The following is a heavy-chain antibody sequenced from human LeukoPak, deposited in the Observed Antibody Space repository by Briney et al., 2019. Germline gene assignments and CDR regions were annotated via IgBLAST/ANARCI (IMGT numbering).Heavy chain of an antibody. J-gene: IGHJ4*02. CDR3: TRPGSGSYGDY. CDR2: IRSKANSYAT. CDR1: GFTFSGSA. D-gene: IGHD1-26*01. Sequence: GALRLSCAASGFTFSGSAMHWVRQASGKGLEWVGRIRSKANSYATAYAASVKGRFTISRDDSKNTAYLQMNSLKTEDTAVYYCTRPGSGSYGDYWGQGTLVTVSS. V-gene: IGHV3-73*01.